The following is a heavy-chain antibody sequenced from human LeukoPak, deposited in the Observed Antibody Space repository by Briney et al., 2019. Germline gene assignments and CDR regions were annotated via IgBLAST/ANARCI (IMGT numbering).Heavy chain of an antibody. V-gene: IGHV3-23*01. Sequence: PGGSLRLSCAASGFTFSSYAMSWVRQAPGKGLEWVSAISGSGGSTYYADSVKGRFTISRDNSKNTLYLQMNSLRAEDTAVYYCAKAMDIVVVVAATVDYWGQGTLVTVSS. D-gene: IGHD2-15*01. CDR3: AKAMDIVVVVAATVDY. J-gene: IGHJ4*02. CDR2: ISGSGGST. CDR1: GFTFSSYA.